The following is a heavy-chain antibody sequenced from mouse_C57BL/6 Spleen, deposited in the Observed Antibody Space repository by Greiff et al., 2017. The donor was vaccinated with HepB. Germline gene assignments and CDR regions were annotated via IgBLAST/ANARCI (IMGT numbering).Heavy chain of an antibody. V-gene: IGHV1-69*01. CDR3: ARYSNYVGY. Sequence: VQLQQPGAELVMPGASVKLSCKASGYTFTSYWMHWVKQRPGQGLEWIGEIDPSDSYTNYNQKFKGKSTLTVDKSSSTAYMQLSSLTSEDSAVYYCARYSNYVGYWGQGTTLTVSS. J-gene: IGHJ2*01. CDR2: IDPSDSYT. D-gene: IGHD2-5*01. CDR1: GYTFTSYW.